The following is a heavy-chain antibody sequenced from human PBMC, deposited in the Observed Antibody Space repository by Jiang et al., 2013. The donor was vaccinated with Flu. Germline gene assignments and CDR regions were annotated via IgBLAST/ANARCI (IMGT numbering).Heavy chain of an antibody. J-gene: IGHJ4*02. Sequence: GAEVKKPGSSVKVSCKASGGTFSSYAISWVRQAPGQGLEWMGRIIPILGIANYAQKFQGRVTITADKSTSTAYMELSSLRSEDTAVYYCARDLRVLGTVTTDDYWGQGTLVTVSS. CDR3: ARDLRVLGTVTTDDY. CDR1: GGTFSSYA. CDR2: IIPILGIA. V-gene: IGHV1-69*04. D-gene: IGHD4-11*01.